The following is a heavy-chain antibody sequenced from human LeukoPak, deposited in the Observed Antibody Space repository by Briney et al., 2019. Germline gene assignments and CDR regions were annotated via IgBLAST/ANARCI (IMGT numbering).Heavy chain of an antibody. J-gene: IGHJ4*02. Sequence: PGKSLRLSCAASGFTFNKYGMNWVRQVPGKGLEWVAVIWSDGGNKYYADSVKGRFTNSRDNSKNTLYLQMNSLRAEDTAVYYCARDAAQVPYCTDGVCYIGYWGQGTLVTVSS. V-gene: IGHV3-33*01. D-gene: IGHD2-8*01. CDR2: IWSDGGNK. CDR1: GFTFNKYG. CDR3: ARDAAQVPYCTDGVCYIGY.